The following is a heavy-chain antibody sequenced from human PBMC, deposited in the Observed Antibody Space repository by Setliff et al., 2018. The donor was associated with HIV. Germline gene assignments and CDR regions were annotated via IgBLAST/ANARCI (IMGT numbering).Heavy chain of an antibody. J-gene: IGHJ4*01. CDR2: INHSGST. D-gene: IGHD1-1*01. CDR1: GGSFSGYY. V-gene: IGHV4-34*01. Sequence: SETLSLTCAVYGGSFSGYYWSWIRQPPGKGLEWTGEINHSGSTNYNPSLKSRVTISVDTSKNQFSLRLSSVTAADTAVYYCAQLGMVDDFDYWGRGTLVTVSS. CDR3: AQLGMVDDFDY.